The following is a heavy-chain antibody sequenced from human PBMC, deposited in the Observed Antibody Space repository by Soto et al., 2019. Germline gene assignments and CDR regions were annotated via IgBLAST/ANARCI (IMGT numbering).Heavy chain of an antibody. CDR2: ISAYNGNT. D-gene: IGHD3-10*01. V-gene: IGHV1-18*01. Sequence: GASVKVSCKASGYTFTSYGISWVRQAPGQGLEWMGWISAYNGNTNYAQKLQGRVTMTTDTSTSTAYMELRSLRSDDTAVYYCARGRWRQSRDKLPFDYWGQGTLVTVSS. CDR1: GYTFTSYG. CDR3: ARGRWRQSRDKLPFDY. J-gene: IGHJ4*02.